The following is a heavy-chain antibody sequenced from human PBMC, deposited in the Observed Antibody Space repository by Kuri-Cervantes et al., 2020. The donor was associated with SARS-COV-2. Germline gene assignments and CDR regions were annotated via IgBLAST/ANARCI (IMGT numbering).Heavy chain of an antibody. CDR1: GFTFSSYG. CDR3: ARIPVYSRSGVVPAAHPDY. D-gene: IGHD2-2*01. V-gene: IGHV3-33*01. CDR2: IWYDGSNK. Sequence: GGSLRLSCAASGFTFSSYGMHWVRQAPGKGLEWVAVIWYDGSNKYYADSVKGRFTISGDNSKNTLYLQMNSLRAEDTAVYYCARIPVYSRSGVVPAAHPDYWGQGTLVTVSS. J-gene: IGHJ4*02.